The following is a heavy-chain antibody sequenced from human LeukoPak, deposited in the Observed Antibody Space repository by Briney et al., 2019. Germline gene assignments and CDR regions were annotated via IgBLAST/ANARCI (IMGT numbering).Heavy chain of an antibody. CDR1: GYTFSTYY. D-gene: IGHD1-1*01. CDR2: INPSGGST. J-gene: IGHJ4*02. Sequence: GASVKVSCKASGYTFSTYYMHWVRQAPEQGLEWMGVINPSGGSTSYAQRFQGRVTKTRDTSTSTFYMELSSLRSEDTAVYYCARHSLPGTTPFDYWGQGTLVTVSS. CDR3: ARHSLPGTTPFDY. V-gene: IGHV1-46*01.